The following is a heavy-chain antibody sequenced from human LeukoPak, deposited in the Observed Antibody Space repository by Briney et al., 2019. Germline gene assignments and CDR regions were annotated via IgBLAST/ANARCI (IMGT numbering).Heavy chain of an antibody. J-gene: IGHJ3*02. CDR3: ARTYYDFWSGPRDHAFDI. D-gene: IGHD3-3*01. Sequence: SVKVSCKASGDTFSSYAISWVRQAPGQGLEWMGRIIPIFGTANYAQKFQGRVTITTDESTSTAYMELSSLRSEDTAVYYCARTYYDFWSGPRDHAFDIWGQGTMVTVSS. CDR1: GDTFSSYA. CDR2: IIPIFGTA. V-gene: IGHV1-69*05.